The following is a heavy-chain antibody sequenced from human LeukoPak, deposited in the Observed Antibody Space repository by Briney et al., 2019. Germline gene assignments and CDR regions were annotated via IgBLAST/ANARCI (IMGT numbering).Heavy chain of an antibody. J-gene: IGHJ6*02. CDR2: INPYKGNT. CDR3: ARDLGYHLLTNSYYYGMDV. V-gene: IGHV1-18*01. Sequence: GASVTVSCKPSGYTFTTYGISWVRQAPGQGLEWMGWINPYKGNTNYAQKLQDRVTMTTDTSTSTAYMELRSLRSDDTAVYYCARDLGYHLLTNSYYYGMDVWGQGTTVTVSS. D-gene: IGHD2-2*01. CDR1: GYTFTTYG.